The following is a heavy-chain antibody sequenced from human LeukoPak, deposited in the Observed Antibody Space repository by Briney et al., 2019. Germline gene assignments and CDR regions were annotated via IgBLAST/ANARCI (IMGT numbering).Heavy chain of an antibody. J-gene: IGHJ4*02. V-gene: IGHV3-9*01. CDR3: AKDRGSLVDTGTIDY. Sequence: PGGSLRLSCVASGFTFDNYAMHWVRQTPGKGLEWVSGIGRNSGSLGYADSVKGRFTISRDDAKNSLYLQLNGLRTDDTALYYCAKDRGSLVDTGTIDYWGQGTLVTVSS. D-gene: IGHD5-18*01. CDR1: GFTFDNYA. CDR2: IGRNSGSL.